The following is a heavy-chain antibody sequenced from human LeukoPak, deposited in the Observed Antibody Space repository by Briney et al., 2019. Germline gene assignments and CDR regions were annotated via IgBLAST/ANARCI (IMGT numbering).Heavy chain of an antibody. CDR3: AKMYYDILTGEDS. D-gene: IGHD3-9*01. CDR1: GFTFRSYA. CDR2: ISGSGGST. V-gene: IGHV3-23*01. Sequence: PGGSLRLSCEASGFTFRSYAMSWVRQAPGKGLEWVSGISGSGGSTYYADSVKGRFTISRDNSKNTLYLQMNSLRVEDTAIYYCAKMYYDILTGEDSWGQGTLVTVSS. J-gene: IGHJ4*02.